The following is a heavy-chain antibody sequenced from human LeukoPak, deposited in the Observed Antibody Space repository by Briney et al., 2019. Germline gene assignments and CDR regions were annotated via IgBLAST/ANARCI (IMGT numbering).Heavy chain of an antibody. CDR2: ISGSGGST. CDR3: AKGPFNDDSSVLY. Sequence: GGSLRLSCAASGFTFSNYAMSWVRQAPGKGLEWVSGISGSGGSTYYADSVKGRFTISRDNSKNTLYLQMNSRRAEDTAVYYCAKGPFNDDSSVLYWGQGTLVTVSS. J-gene: IGHJ4*02. V-gene: IGHV3-23*01. D-gene: IGHD3-22*01. CDR1: GFTFSNYA.